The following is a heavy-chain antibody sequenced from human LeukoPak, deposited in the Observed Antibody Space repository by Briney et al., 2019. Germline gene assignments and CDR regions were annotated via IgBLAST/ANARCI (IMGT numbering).Heavy chain of an antibody. D-gene: IGHD1-1*01. CDR3: ARAGPTGTTLDP. J-gene: IGHJ5*02. V-gene: IGHV3-23*01. CDR1: GFTFSSYA. CDR2: ISGSGGST. Sequence: GGSLRLSCAASGFTFSSYAMSWVRQAPGKGLEWVSAISGSGGSTYYADSVKGRFTISRDNAKNSLYLQMNSLRVEDTAVYYCARAGPTGTTLDPWGQGTLVTVSS.